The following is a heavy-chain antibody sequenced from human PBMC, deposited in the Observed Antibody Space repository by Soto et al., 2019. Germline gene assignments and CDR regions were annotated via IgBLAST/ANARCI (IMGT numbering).Heavy chain of an antibody. Sequence: GGSLRLSCAASGFTFSSYWMHWVRQAPGKGLEWVSTVGGSGSDTYYADSVKGRFTISRDDSKNTLYLHMSSLRVEDTAIYYCAKRQSFDFWSGYLPFFDYWGQGTPVTVSS. D-gene: IGHD3-3*01. CDR1: GFTFSSYW. V-gene: IGHV3-23*01. J-gene: IGHJ4*02. CDR3: AKRQSFDFWSGYLPFFDY. CDR2: VGGSGSDT.